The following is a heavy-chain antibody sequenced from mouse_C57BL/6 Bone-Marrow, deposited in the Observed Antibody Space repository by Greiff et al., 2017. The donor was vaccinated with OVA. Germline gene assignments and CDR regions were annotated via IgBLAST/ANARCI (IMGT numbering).Heavy chain of an antibody. Sequence: EVKLMESGEGLVKPGGSLKLSCAASGFTFSSYAMSWVRQTPEKRLEWVAYISSGGDYIYYADTVKGRFTISRDNARNTLYLQMSSLKSEDTAMYYCTRDRYGYAWFAYWGQGTLVTVSA. CDR3: TRDRYGYAWFAY. J-gene: IGHJ3*01. V-gene: IGHV5-9-1*02. D-gene: IGHD2-2*01. CDR1: GFTFSSYA. CDR2: ISSGGDYI.